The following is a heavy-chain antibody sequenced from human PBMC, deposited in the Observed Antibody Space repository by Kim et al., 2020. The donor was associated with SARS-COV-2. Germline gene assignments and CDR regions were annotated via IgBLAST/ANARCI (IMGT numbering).Heavy chain of an antibody. Sequence: SETLSLTCAVSGGSISSSNWWSWVRQPPGKGLEWIGEIYHSGSTNYNPSLKSRVTISGDKSKNQFSLKLSSVTAADTAVYYCAREPKYPSSIIAAAGTLYSCGMDVWGQGTTVTVSS. D-gene: IGHD6-13*01. CDR3: AREPKYPSSIIAAAGTLYSCGMDV. J-gene: IGHJ6*02. CDR1: GGSISSSNW. V-gene: IGHV4-4*02. CDR2: IYHSGST.